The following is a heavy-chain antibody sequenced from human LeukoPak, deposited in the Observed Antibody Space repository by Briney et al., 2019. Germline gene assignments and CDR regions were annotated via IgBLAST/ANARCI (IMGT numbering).Heavy chain of an antibody. J-gene: IGHJ4*02. V-gene: IGHV1-2*02. CDR1: GYTFTGYY. Sequence: GASVKVSCKASGYTFTGYYMHWVRQAPGQGLEWMGWINPNSGGTNYAQKFQGRVTMTRDTSISTAYMELSSLRSEDTAVYYCARVGSSDYYDSSGYFDYWGQGTLVTVSS. CDR2: INPNSGGT. CDR3: ARVGSSDYYDSSGYFDY. D-gene: IGHD3-22*01.